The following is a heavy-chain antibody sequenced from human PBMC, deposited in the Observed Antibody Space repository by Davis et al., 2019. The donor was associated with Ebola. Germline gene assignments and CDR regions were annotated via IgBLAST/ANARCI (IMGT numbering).Heavy chain of an antibody. CDR1: GFSFSSCS. J-gene: IGHJ4*02. Sequence: GESLKISCAASGFSFSSCSMNWVRQAPEKGLEWVSSISSSSTSRYYVDSVKGRFTISRDNAKNSLYLQMNSLRVEDTAVYYCAKGRTSSSWGQGTLVTVSS. V-gene: IGHV3-21*06. CDR3: AKGRTSSS. CDR2: ISSSSTSR. D-gene: IGHD6-13*01.